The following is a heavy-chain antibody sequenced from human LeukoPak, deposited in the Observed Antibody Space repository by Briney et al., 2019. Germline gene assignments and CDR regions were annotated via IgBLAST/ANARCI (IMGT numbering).Heavy chain of an antibody. V-gene: IGHV3-21*04. J-gene: IGHJ6*03. D-gene: IGHD3-3*01. Sequence: PGGSLRLSCAASGFTFSSYSMNWVRQAPGKGLEWVSSISSSSSYIYYADSVKGRFTISRDNSKNTLYLQMNSLRAEDTAVYYCAKGEEITIFGVVISEAKYYMDVWGKGTTVTVSS. CDR2: ISSSSSYI. CDR1: GFTFSSYS. CDR3: AKGEEITIFGVVISEAKYYMDV.